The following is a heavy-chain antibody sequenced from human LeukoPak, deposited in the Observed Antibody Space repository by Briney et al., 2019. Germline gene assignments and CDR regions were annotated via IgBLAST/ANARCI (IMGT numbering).Heavy chain of an antibody. CDR3: ARRQRIQLWLRGAFDI. D-gene: IGHD5-18*01. CDR1: GGSFSGYY. CDR2: INHSGST. V-gene: IGHV4-34*01. J-gene: IGHJ3*02. Sequence: PSETLSLTCAVYGGSFSGYYWSWIRQLPGKGLERIGEINHSGSTNYNPSLKSRVTISVDTSKNQFSLKLSSVTAADTAVYYCARRQRIQLWLRGAFDIWGQGTMVTVSS.